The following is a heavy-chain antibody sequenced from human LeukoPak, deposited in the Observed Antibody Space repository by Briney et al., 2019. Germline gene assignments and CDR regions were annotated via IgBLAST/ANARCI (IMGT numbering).Heavy chain of an antibody. CDR2: ITGSGGNT. D-gene: IGHD6-13*01. J-gene: IGHJ4*02. CDR1: GFTFSSYA. V-gene: IGHV3-23*01. CDR3: AMGPMSASSSWYGFDY. Sequence: GGSLRLSCAGSGFTFSSYAMSWVRQAPGKGLEWVSDITGSGGNTYYADSVKGRFTISRDNSKNTLYLQMNSLRAEDTAVYYCAMGPMSASSSWYGFDYWGQGTLVTVSS.